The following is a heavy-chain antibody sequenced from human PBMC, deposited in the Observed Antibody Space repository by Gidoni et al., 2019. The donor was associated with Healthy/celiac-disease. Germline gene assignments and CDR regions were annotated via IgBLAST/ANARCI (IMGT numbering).Heavy chain of an antibody. D-gene: IGHD2-2*01. CDR2: IYNSGST. CDR3: ARHPIVVVPAAISGWFDP. J-gene: IGHJ5*02. CDR1: GGSLSSYH. V-gene: IGHV4-59*08. Sequence: QVQLQESGPGLVKPSETLSLPCTASGGSLSSYHWCWIRQPPGKGLECIGYIYNSGSTNYNPSLKSQVTISVDTSKNQFSRKLSSVTAADTAVYYCARHPIVVVPAAISGWFDPWGQGTLVTVSS.